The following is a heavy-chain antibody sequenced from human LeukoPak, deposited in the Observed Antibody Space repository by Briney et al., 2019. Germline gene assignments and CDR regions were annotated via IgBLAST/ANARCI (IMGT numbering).Heavy chain of an antibody. Sequence: ASVKVSCKASGGTFSSYAISWVRQAPGQGLEWMGGIIPIFGTANYAQKFQGRVTITADTSTDTAYMELSSLRSEDTAVYYCAAELRYSGSYLSYWGQGTLVTVSS. CDR3: AAELRYSGSYLSY. J-gene: IGHJ4*02. V-gene: IGHV1-69*06. CDR1: GGTFSSYA. CDR2: IIPIFGTA. D-gene: IGHD1-26*01.